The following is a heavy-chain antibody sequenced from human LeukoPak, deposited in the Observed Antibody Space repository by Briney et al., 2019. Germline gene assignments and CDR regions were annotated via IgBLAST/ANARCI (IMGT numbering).Heavy chain of an antibody. Sequence: PSETLSLTCAVSGGSISSSNWWSWVRQPPGKGLEWIGEIYHSGSTYYNPSLKSRVTISVDTSKNQFSLKLNSVTAADTAVYYCARTYLGEFQSFYYYYMDVWGKGTTVTVSS. CDR2: IYHSGST. V-gene: IGHV4-4*02. CDR3: ARTYLGEFQSFYYYYMDV. D-gene: IGHD3-16*01. J-gene: IGHJ6*03. CDR1: GGSISSSNW.